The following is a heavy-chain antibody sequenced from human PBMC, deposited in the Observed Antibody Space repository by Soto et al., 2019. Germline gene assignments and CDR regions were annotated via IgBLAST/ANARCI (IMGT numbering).Heavy chain of an antibody. CDR3: ARGGSSSDNGMDV. J-gene: IGHJ6*02. D-gene: IGHD6-6*01. CDR1: GFSFSTYS. CDR2: ISSRSYTI. V-gene: IGHV3-48*02. Sequence: EVQLVESGGGLVQPGGSLRLSCAASGFSFSTYSMNLVRQAPGKGLEWVSYISSRSYTIYYVDSVKGRFTISRDNAKNSLYLQMNSLRDEETAVYYCARGGSSSDNGMDVWGQGTTVTVSS.